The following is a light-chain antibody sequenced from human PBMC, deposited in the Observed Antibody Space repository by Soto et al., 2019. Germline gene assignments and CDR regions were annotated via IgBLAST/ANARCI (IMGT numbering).Light chain of an antibody. CDR1: SSNIGAGYD. CDR2: GNS. J-gene: IGLJ3*02. Sequence: QSVMTQPPSVSGAPGQRVTISCTGGSSNIGAGYDVHWYQQLPGTAPKLLIYGNSNRPSGVPDRFSCSKSGTSASLAITGLQAEDEADYYCQFYDSSLSGWVFGGGTKVTVL. CDR3: QFYDSSLSGWV. V-gene: IGLV1-40*01.